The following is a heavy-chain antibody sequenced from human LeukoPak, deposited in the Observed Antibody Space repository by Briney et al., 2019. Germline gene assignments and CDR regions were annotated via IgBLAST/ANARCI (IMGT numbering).Heavy chain of an antibody. J-gene: IGHJ6*03. D-gene: IGHD1-1*01. CDR2: IYYSGST. Sequence: PSETLSLTCAVYGGSFSGYYWSWIRQPPGKGLEWIGYIYYSGSTNYNPSLKSRVTISVDTSKNQFSLKLSSVTAADTAVYYCAVTNYYYYYMDVWGKGTTVTVSS. CDR3: AVTNYYYYYMDV. V-gene: IGHV4-59*01. CDR1: GGSFSGYY.